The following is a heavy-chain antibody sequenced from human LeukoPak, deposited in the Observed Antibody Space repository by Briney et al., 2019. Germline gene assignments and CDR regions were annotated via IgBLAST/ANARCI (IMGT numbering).Heavy chain of an antibody. Sequence: SQTLSLTCTVSGGSISSGSYYWSWIRQPAGKGLEWIGRIYTSGSTNYNPSLKSRVTISVDTSKNQFSLKLSSVTAADTAVYYCARDRGRGYYGSGSHLFDYWGQGTLVTVSS. V-gene: IGHV4-61*02. CDR3: ARDRGRGYYGSGSHLFDY. CDR2: IYTSGST. D-gene: IGHD3-10*01. CDR1: GGSISSGSYY. J-gene: IGHJ4*02.